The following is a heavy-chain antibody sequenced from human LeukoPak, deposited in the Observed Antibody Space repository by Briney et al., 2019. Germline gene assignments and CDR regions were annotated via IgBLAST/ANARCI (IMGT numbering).Heavy chain of an antibody. Sequence: PSETLSLTCTVSGGSISSYYWSWIRQPPGKGLEWIGYIYYSGSTNYNPSLKSRVTISVDTSKNQFSLKLSSVTAADTAVYYCARATPQHYYDFWSGYYSYFDYWGQGTLVTVSS. CDR3: ARATPQHYYDFWSGYYSYFDY. V-gene: IGHV4-59*01. D-gene: IGHD3-3*01. CDR1: GGSISSYY. J-gene: IGHJ4*02. CDR2: IYYSGST.